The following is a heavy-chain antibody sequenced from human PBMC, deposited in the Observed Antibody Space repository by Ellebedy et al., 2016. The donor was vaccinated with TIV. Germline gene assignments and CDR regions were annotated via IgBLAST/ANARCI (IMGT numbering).Heavy chain of an antibody. CDR1: GCTFTGYY. CDR2: INPNSGGT. D-gene: IGHD7-27*01. J-gene: IGHJ3*02. Sequence: AASVTVSCKASGCTFTGYYMHWVRQAPGQGLEWMGWINPNSGGTNYAQKFQGWVTMTRDTSISTAYMELSRLRSDDTAVYYCARGNWGHAFDIWGQGTMVTVSS. V-gene: IGHV1-2*04. CDR3: ARGNWGHAFDI.